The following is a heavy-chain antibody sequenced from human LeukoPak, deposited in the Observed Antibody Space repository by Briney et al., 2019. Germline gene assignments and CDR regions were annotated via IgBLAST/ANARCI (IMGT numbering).Heavy chain of an antibody. J-gene: IGHJ4*02. CDR2: ISGNNGNT. CDR1: GYTFTGYY. D-gene: IGHD4-17*01. V-gene: IGHV1-18*04. CDR3: ARDGLTAVTTPIDY. Sequence: ASVKVSCKASGYTFTGYYMHWVRQAPGQGLEWMGWISGNNGNTNYAQNLQGRVTMTTDTSTSTVYMELRSLRSDDTAVYYCARDGLTAVTTPIDYWGQGTLVTVSS.